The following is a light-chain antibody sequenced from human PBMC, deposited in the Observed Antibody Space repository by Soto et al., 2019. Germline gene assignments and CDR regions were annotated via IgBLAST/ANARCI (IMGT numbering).Light chain of an antibody. J-gene: IGKJ5*01. CDR2: WAS. V-gene: IGKV4-1*01. CDR1: QSVLSSSNKLNY. Sequence: GRSQSPGSLSVSLCERASINCKSSQSVLSSSNKLNYLAWYQQKPGQPPKLLIYWASTRESGVPDRFSGSGSGTDFTLTISSLQAEDVAVHYCKQDATSPAISLGEGTRLAIK. CDR3: KQDATSPAIS.